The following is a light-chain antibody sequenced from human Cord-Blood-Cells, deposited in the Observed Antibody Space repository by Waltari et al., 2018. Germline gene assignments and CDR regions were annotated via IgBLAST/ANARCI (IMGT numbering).Light chain of an antibody. CDR1: SSDDGGYNY. CDR3: SSYTSSSTYV. J-gene: IGLJ1*01. V-gene: IGLV2-14*03. CDR2: DVS. Sequence: QSALTKPASVSGSPGQSLTISCTATSSDDGGYNYVSWYQQHPGKAPKLMIYDVSNRPSGVSNRFSGSKSGNTASLTISGLQAEDEADYYCSSYTSSSTYVFGTGTKVTVL.